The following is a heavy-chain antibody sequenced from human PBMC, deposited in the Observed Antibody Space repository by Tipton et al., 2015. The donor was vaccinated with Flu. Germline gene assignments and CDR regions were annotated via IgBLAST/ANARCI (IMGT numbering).Heavy chain of an antibody. J-gene: IGHJ5*02. CDR1: GFTFESYW. Sequence: SLRLSCEASGFTFESYWMIWVRQTPGKGLEWVANVKQDGGEKHYVDSVKGRFTISRDNARNSLYLQMNSLRADDTAVYFCARDGPPYSPTSGWFDPWGQGTLVTVSS. D-gene: IGHD1-26*01. CDR2: VKQDGGEK. CDR3: ARDGPPYSPTSGWFDP. V-gene: IGHV3-7*01.